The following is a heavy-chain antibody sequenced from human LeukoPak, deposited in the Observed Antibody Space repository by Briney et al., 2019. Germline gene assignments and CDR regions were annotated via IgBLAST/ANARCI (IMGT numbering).Heavy chain of an antibody. CDR3: TTTYHYDSSPGSFDY. CDR2: IKSKADGEIS. Sequence: PGGSLRLSCAASGFTFTSAWMNWVRQAPGKGPEWLGRIKSKADGEISDYAEPVKGRFTFSRDDSKNTLYLLMNSLKTEDTAVYYCTTTYHYDSSPGSFDYWGQGTLVTVSS. D-gene: IGHD3-22*01. J-gene: IGHJ4*02. CDR1: GFTFTSAW. V-gene: IGHV3-15*01.